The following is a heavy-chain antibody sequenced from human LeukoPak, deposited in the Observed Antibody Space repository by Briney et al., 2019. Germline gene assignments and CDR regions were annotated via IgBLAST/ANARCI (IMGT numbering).Heavy chain of an antibody. V-gene: IGHV3-7*01. CDR1: GFTFSSYW. Sequence: SGGSLRLSCAASGFTFSSYWMSWVRQAPGKGLEWVANIKQDGGEKYYVDSVKGRFTISRDNAKNSLYLQMNSLRAEDTAVYYCARDSSYSSSWYVPWFDPWGQGTLVTVSS. CDR2: IKQDGGEK. D-gene: IGHD6-13*01. CDR3: ARDSSYSSSWYVPWFDP. J-gene: IGHJ5*02.